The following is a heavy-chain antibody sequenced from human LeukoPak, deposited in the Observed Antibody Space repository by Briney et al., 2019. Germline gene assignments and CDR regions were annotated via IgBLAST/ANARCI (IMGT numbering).Heavy chain of an antibody. CDR2: MNPNSGNT. D-gene: IGHD3-10*01. CDR1: GYTFTSYG. CDR3: ARGLRLIWFGELFPPTGPQPFAP. Sequence: ASVKVSCKASGYTFTSYGISWVRQATGQGLEWMGWMNPNSGNTGYAQKFQGRVTITRNTSISTAYMELSSLRSEDTAVYYCARGLRLIWFGELFPPTGPQPFAPGGQGPLVTVS. J-gene: IGHJ5*02. V-gene: IGHV1-8*03.